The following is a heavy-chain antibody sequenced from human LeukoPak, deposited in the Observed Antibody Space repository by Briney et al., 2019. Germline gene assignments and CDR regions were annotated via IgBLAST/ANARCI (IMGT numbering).Heavy chain of an antibody. CDR2: TNQVGSEE. V-gene: IGHV3-7*01. Sequence: SGGYLRLSCAASGFTFSSSCMRWVRQAPGKGLEWVANTNQVGSEEYCVDSVKGRFTISRDNAKNSLYLQMNSLRAEETAVYDCARDSSGYAYWGQGTLVTVSS. J-gene: IGHJ4*02. CDR1: GFTFSSSC. D-gene: IGHD3-22*01. CDR3: ARDSSGYAY.